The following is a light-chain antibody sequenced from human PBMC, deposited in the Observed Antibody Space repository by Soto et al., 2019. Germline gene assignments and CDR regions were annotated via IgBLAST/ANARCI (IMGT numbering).Light chain of an antibody. CDR1: QRVFDNY. V-gene: IGKV3-20*01. Sequence: EIVLTQSPGTLSLSPGERATLSCRASQRVFDNYIAWYQQKPGQAPRLLGYGVSSRATGIADRFSVSGSGTDFTLTITRLDPEDAAVYYCQHYCNTPVEFGQGTKVEI. CDR3: QHYCNTPVE. J-gene: IGKJ1*01. CDR2: GVS.